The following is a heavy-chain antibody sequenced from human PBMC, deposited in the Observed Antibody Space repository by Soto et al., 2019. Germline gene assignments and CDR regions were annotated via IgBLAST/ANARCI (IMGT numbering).Heavy chain of an antibody. Sequence: EMQLVDSGGGLVQPGDSLRLSCAASGFSFSNYWMAWVRQAPGKGLEWVANIKEDGSQYNYVDSVKGRFTISRDNAKNSLYLQMNSLRAEDTAVYYCARETQYYAAWGQGTLVTVSS. CDR2: IKEDGSQY. CDR3: ARETQYYAA. J-gene: IGHJ4*02. V-gene: IGHV3-7*04. CDR1: GFSFSNYW. D-gene: IGHD3-10*01.